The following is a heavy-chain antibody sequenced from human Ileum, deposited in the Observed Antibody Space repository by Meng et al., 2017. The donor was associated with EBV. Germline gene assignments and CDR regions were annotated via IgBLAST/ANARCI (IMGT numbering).Heavy chain of an antibody. D-gene: IGHD5-12*01. J-gene: IGHJ4*02. CDR1: GFTVSSNY. CDR3: ASKSEGYDH. CDR2: IYTGGST. V-gene: IGHV3-53*01. Sequence: EVLLVEAGGCLIPPGGSCGLFCAASGFTVSSNYMSWVRQAPGKGLEWVSVIYTGGSTYYADSVKGRFTIYRDNSKNTLYLQMNSLRGEDTAVYYCASKSEGYDHWGQGTLVTVSS.